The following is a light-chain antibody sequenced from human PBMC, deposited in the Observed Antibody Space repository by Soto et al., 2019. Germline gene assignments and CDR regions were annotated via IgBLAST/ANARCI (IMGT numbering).Light chain of an antibody. J-gene: IGKJ2*01. CDR1: SSSKW. Sequence: DIQMTQSPSTLAASVGDTVTMTCRSSSKWLAWYQKKPGKAPKLLIYDVSNLERGVPPRFSGSTSGAEPTLTITGLQPDHLGTYYCQHTTDFTFGQGTKVDIK. CDR3: QHTTDFT. CDR2: DVS. V-gene: IGKV1-5*01.